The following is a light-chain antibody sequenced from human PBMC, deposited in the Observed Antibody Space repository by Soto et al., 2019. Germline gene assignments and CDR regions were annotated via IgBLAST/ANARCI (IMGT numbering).Light chain of an antibody. CDR1: SSDVGGYNL. CDR2: EGS. CDR3: CSYAGSSTLL. Sequence: QSALNQPASVSGSTGQSITISCTGTSSDVGGYNLVSWYQQHPGKTPKLMIYEGSKRPSGVSNRFSGSKPGNTASLTISGLQAEDEADYYCCSYAGSSTLLFGGGTKLTV. J-gene: IGLJ2*01. V-gene: IGLV2-23*01.